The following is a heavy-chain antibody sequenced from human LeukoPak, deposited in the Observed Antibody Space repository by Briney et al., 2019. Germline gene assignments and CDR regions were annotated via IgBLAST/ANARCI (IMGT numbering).Heavy chain of an antibody. CDR1: GGSISSTSYY. Sequence: SETLSLTCTVSGGSISSTSYYWGWIRQPPGKGLEWIGSIYYSGSTYYNPSLQSRVTISVDTSKNQFSLKVTSVTAADTAVYYCARINGAYGGLTDYWGQGTLVTVSS. D-gene: IGHD2-8*01. CDR2: IYYSGST. CDR3: ARINGAYGGLTDY. J-gene: IGHJ4*02. V-gene: IGHV4-39*07.